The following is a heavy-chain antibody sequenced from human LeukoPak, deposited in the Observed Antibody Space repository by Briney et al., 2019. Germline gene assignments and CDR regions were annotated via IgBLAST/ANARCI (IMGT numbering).Heavy chain of an antibody. Sequence: ASVKVSCKASGYTFTGYYIHWVRQAPGQGLEWMGRINPSSGVTTYVQKFQGRVTMTKDTSISTAYMELSRLRSDDTAVYYYATRGGANTLNYWGQGTLVTVSS. D-gene: IGHD4/OR15-4a*01. CDR3: ATRGGANTLNY. V-gene: IGHV1-2*06. CDR1: GYTFTGYY. J-gene: IGHJ4*02. CDR2: INPSSGVT.